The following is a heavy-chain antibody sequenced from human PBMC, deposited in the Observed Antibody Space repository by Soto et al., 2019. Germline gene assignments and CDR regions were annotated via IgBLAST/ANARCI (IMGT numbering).Heavy chain of an antibody. CDR2: IYWDDDK. V-gene: IGHV2-5*02. CDR3: VHRGKGLADY. J-gene: IGHJ4*02. Sequence: QITLKESGPTLVKPTQTLTLTCTFSGVSLSTSGVAVGWIRQPPGKALEWLALIYWDDDKRYSPSLKSRLTITKDTSKNQVVLTMSNMDTVDTATYYCVHRGKGLADYWGQGTLVTVSS. D-gene: IGHD5-12*01. CDR1: GVSLSTSGVA.